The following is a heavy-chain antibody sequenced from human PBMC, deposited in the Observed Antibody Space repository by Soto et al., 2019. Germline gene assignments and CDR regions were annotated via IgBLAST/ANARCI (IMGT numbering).Heavy chain of an antibody. CDR1: GFTFSNAW. V-gene: IGHV3-15*05. CDR2: IKSKTDGGTT. Sequence: EVQLVESGGGLVKPGGSLRLSCAASGFTFSNAWMSWVRQAPGKGLEWVGRIKSKTDGGTTDCAAPVKGRFSISRDDSKNPLYLQMNSLKTEDTAVYYCTKGTTGTGVGIWGQGTMVTVSS. J-gene: IGHJ3*02. D-gene: IGHD1-1*01. CDR3: TKGTTGTGVGI.